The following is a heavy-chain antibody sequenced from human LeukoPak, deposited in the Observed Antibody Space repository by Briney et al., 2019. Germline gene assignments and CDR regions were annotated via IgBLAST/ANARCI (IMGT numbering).Heavy chain of an antibody. V-gene: IGHV3-23*01. Sequence: GESLRLSCAASGFIFSSYAMSWVRQAPGKGLEWVSAISGSGGSTYYADSVKGRFTISRDNSKNTLYLQMNSLRAEDTAVYYCAKAVEEVYYFDYWGQGTLVTVPS. CDR2: ISGSGGST. CDR1: GFIFSSYA. J-gene: IGHJ4*02. CDR3: AKAVEEVYYFDY.